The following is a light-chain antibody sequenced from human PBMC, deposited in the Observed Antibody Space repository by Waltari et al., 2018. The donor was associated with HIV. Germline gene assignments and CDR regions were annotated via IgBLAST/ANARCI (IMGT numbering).Light chain of an antibody. CDR1: SANIGAGYG. Sequence: QSVLTQPPSVSGAPGQRVPISCSGSSANIGAGYGVHWYRQLPGTAPKLLIYVNNNRPSGVPDRFSGYVAGTSASLAITGLQAEDEADYYCQSYDSSLSGVVFGGGTNLTVL. CDR3: QSYDSSLSGVV. J-gene: IGLJ2*01. V-gene: IGLV1-40*01. CDR2: VNN.